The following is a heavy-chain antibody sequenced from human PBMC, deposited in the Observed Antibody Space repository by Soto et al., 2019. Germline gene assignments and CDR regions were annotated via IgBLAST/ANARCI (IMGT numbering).Heavy chain of an antibody. J-gene: IGHJ1*01. CDR1: GFTFSNYG. CDR2: ISGSGGST. CDR3: AKDSPVGDPLLRDLHD. D-gene: IGHD2-21*01. V-gene: IGHV3-23*01. Sequence: EVQLLESGGGLVQPGGSLRLSCAASGFTFSNYGMSWVRQAPGKGLEWVSVISGSGGSTYYADSVKGRFTLSRDNSKNPVYLQMNSLRAEDTAVYYCAKDSPVGDPLLRDLHDWRQGTLFTVSS.